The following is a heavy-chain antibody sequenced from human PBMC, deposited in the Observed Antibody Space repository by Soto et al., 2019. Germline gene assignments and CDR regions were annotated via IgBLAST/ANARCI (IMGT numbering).Heavy chain of an antibody. CDR1: GFTFGSYV. J-gene: IGHJ5*02. D-gene: IGHD3-10*01. CDR2: ISVGGAST. V-gene: IGHV3-23*01. CDR3: ATSGSGGYRCFDP. Sequence: EVQLLDSGGGLVQPGGSLRLSCAASGFTFGSYVMTWVRQAPGKGLEWVSAISVGGASTYYADSVKGRFTISRANSKNTLYLQMNSLRAEDTAVYYCATSGSGGYRCFDPWGQGTLVTVSS.